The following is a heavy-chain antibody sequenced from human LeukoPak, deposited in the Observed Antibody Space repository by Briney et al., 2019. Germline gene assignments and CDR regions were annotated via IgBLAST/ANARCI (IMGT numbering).Heavy chain of an antibody. J-gene: IGHJ6*02. D-gene: IGHD4-17*01. CDR3: ARDSHGDLYSYYYGMDV. V-gene: IGHV4-61*01. Sequence: SETLSLTCTVSGGSVSSGSYYWSWIRQPPGKGLEWIGEISDSGTTNYNLSLTSRVTISVDESNNQFSLSLSSVTAADTAVYYCARDSHGDLYSYYYGMDVWGQGTTVTVSS. CDR1: GGSVSSGSYY. CDR2: ISDSGTT.